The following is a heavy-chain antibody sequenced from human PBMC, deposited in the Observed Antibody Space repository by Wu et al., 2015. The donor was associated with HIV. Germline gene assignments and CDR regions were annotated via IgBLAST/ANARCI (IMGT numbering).Heavy chain of an antibody. V-gene: IGHV1-69*13. CDR1: GGTFSSYA. CDR3: ARDPRRDHDAAWYFDY. CDR2: IIPIFGTA. Sequence: QVQLVQSGAEVKKPGSSVKVSCKASGGTFSSYAISWVRQAPGQGLEWMGRIIPIFGTANYAQKFRGRVTITADESTSTAYMELSSLRSEDTAVYYCARDPRRDHDAAWYFDYWGQGTLVTVSS. D-gene: IGHD1-1*01. J-gene: IGHJ4*02.